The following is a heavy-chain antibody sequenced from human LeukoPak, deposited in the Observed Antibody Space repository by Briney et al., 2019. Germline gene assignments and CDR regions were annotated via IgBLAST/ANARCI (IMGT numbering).Heavy chain of an antibody. D-gene: IGHD3-22*01. CDR2: IYYSGST. J-gene: IGHJ3*02. CDR3: ARLSPAIQMIVVDMRAFDI. V-gene: IGHV4-39*07. CDR1: GYSVSSSNYY. Sequence: PSETLSLTCTVSGYSVSSSNYYWGWVRQPPGKGLEWIGSIYYSGSTYYNPSLKSRVTISVDTSKDQFSLKLSSVTAADTAVYYCARLSPAIQMIVVDMRAFDIWGQGTMVTVSS.